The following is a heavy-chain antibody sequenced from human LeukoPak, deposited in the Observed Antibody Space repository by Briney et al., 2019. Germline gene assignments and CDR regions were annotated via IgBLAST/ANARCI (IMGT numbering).Heavy chain of an antibody. CDR2: ISSNGGST. CDR3: AREVGNTGGFDP. V-gene: IGHV3-64*01. J-gene: IGHJ5*02. Sequence: GGSLRLSCAASGFTFSSYAMHWVRQAPGKGLEYVSAISSNGGSTYYANSVKGRFTISRDNSKNTLYLQMGSLRAEDMAVYYCAREVGNTGGFDPWGQGTLVTVSS. D-gene: IGHD4-23*01. CDR1: GFTFSSYA.